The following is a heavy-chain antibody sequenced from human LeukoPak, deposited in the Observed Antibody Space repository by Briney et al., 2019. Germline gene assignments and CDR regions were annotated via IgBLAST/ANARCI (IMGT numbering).Heavy chain of an antibody. Sequence: PGGPVSLFCAASGLTLSNYAMMGVRQAPGKRVEGVSSNTGSGDSTYYADSVKGRFTISIDNSKNTLYLQLNTLRADDTAVYFCVRGFFHPTYCFDSWGQGTLVTVSS. CDR3: VRGFFHPTYCFDS. J-gene: IGHJ5*01. CDR1: GLTLSNYA. V-gene: IGHV3-23*01. CDR2: NTGSGDST.